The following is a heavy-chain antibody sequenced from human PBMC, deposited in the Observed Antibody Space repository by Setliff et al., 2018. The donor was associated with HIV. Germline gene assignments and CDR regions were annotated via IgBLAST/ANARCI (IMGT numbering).Heavy chain of an antibody. D-gene: IGHD5-18*01. J-gene: IGHJ4*02. V-gene: IGHV4-59*11. CDR3: ARDVAMVATPERAD. Sequence: PSETLSLTCTVSGGSMSSHYWSWIRQSPGKGLEWIGSIYYSGSTNYNPSVKSRVTISIDTSKKQFALRLGSVTAADTALYFCARDVAMVATPERADWGPGTLVTVSS. CDR1: GGSMSSHY. CDR2: IYYSGST.